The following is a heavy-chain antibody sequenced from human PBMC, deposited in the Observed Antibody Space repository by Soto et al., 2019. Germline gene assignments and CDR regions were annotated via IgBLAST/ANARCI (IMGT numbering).Heavy chain of an antibody. CDR2: ISSSSRYI. CDR1: GFTFNFYS. D-gene: IGHD2-15*01. Sequence: EVQLVESGGGLVKPGGSLRLSCAASGFTFNFYSMNWVRQAPGKGLEWVSSISSSSRYIYYADSVKGRFTISRDNAKNSLYLQMNSLRAEDTAVYYCAREYWSGGGCYSDYSLDVWGQGNTVTLSS. V-gene: IGHV3-21*01. J-gene: IGHJ6*02. CDR3: AREYWSGGGCYSDYSLDV.